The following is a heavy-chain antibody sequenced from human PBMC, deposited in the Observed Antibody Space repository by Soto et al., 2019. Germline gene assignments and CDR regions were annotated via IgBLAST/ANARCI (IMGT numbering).Heavy chain of an antibody. V-gene: IGHV3-23*01. J-gene: IGHJ6*02. CDR2: ISGSGGST. CDR1: GFTFSSYA. CDR3: AKWGYSSGWYAGGMDV. D-gene: IGHD6-19*01. Sequence: GGSLRLSCAASGFTFSSYAMSWVRQAPGKGLEWVSAISGSGGSTYYADSVKGRFTISSDNSKNTLYLQMNSLRAEDTAVYYCAKWGYSSGWYAGGMDVWGQGTTVTVS.